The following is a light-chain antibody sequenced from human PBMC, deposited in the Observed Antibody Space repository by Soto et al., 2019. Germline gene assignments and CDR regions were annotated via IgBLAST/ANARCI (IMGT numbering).Light chain of an antibody. J-gene: IGLJ2*01. Sequence: QSALTQPRSVSGSPGQSVTISCTGTSSDVGGYNYVSWYQQHPGKAPKLMIDDVSKRPSGVPDRFSGSKSGNTASLTISGLQAEDAADYYCCSYAGSFVVFGGGTKLTVL. CDR1: SSDVGGYNY. CDR3: CSYAGSFVV. V-gene: IGLV2-11*01. CDR2: DVS.